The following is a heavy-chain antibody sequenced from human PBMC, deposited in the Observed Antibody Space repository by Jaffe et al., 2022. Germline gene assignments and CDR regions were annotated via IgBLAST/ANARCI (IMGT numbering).Heavy chain of an antibody. CDR2: ISSSGSTI. V-gene: IGHV3-48*03. Sequence: EVQLVESGGGLVQPGGSLRLSCAASGFTFSSYEMNWVRQAPGKGLEWVSYISSSGSTIYYADSVKGRFTISRDNAKNSLYLQMNSLRAEDTAVYYCARDRTGIAVADADYWGQGTLVTVSS. D-gene: IGHD6-19*01. CDR3: ARDRTGIAVADADY. CDR1: GFTFSSYE. J-gene: IGHJ4*02.